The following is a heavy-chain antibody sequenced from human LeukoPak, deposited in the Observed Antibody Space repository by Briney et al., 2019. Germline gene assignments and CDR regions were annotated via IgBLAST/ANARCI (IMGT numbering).Heavy chain of an antibody. CDR2: ISSSSNYI. J-gene: IGHJ4*02. D-gene: IGHD6-13*01. CDR1: GFILSSYS. V-gene: IGHV3-21*01. Sequence: KPGGSLRLSCTASGFILSSYSMNCIRQAPGKGLEWVSSISSSSNYIYYADSVKGRFTIPRDNAKNSLFLQMNSLRTEDTAVYYCARAPTSEQQLHFDYWGQGTLVTVSS. CDR3: ARAPTSEQQLHFDY.